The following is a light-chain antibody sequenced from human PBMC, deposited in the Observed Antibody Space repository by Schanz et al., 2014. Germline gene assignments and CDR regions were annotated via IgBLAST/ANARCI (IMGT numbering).Light chain of an antibody. CDR2: EVS. CDR3: SSYAGSNNWV. Sequence: QSALTQPPSASGSPGQSVAISCTGTSSDVGGNNHVSWYQQHPGKAPKLMIYEVSQRPSGVPDRFSGSKSGNTASLTVSGLQTDDEADYYCSSYAGSNNWVFGGGTKLTVL. J-gene: IGLJ3*02. V-gene: IGLV2-8*01. CDR1: SSDVGGNNH.